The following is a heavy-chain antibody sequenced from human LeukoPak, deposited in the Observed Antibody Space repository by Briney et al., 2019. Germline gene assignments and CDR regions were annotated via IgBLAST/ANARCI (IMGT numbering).Heavy chain of an antibody. CDR1: GFTFSNAW. V-gene: IGHV3-15*01. Sequence: PGGSLRLSCAASGFTFSNAWMSWVRQAPGKGLEWVGRIKSKTDGGTTDYAAPVKGRFTISRDDSKNTLYLQMNSLKTEDTAVYYCTTAGLMVYAIDNWFDPWGQGTLVTVSS. CDR3: TTAGLMVYAIDNWFDP. D-gene: IGHD2-8*01. CDR2: IKSKTDGGTT. J-gene: IGHJ5*02.